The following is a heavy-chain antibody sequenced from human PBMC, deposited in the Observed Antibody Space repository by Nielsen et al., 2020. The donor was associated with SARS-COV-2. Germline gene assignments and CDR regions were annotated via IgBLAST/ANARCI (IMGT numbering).Heavy chain of an antibody. V-gene: IGHV4-59*08. CDR2: LYYSEST. J-gene: IGHJ5*01. D-gene: IGHD3-3*01. CDR1: GGSISTYY. Sequence: SETLSLTCTVSGGSISTYYWSWIRPPPGNGLEWIGYLYYSESTNYNPSLKSRLTITVDTSRNQFSLNLRSMTSADTAVYYCARHLGAYYDFWSGAYQNEYKWFDSWGQGTLVSVSS. CDR3: ARHLGAYYDFWSGAYQNEYKWFDS.